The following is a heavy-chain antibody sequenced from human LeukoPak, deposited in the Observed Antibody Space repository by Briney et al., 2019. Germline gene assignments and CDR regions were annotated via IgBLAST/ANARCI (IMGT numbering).Heavy chain of an antibody. CDR2: IYYSGST. CDR1: GGSLSSYY. CDR3: ARFGYYYYMDV. V-gene: IGHV4-59*01. J-gene: IGHJ6*03. D-gene: IGHD3-16*01. Sequence: SETLSLTCTVSGGSLSSYYWSWIRQPPGKGLEWIGYIYYSGSTNYNPSLKSRVTISVDTSENQFSLKLSSVTAADTAVYYCARFGYYYYMDVWGKGTTVTISS.